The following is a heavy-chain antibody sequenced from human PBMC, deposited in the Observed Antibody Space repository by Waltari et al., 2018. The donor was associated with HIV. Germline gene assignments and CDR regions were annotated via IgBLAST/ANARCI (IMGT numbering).Heavy chain of an antibody. Sequence: EVQLVQSGGGMVQPGGSLRLSCAASGFSVSSHYMAWVRQIPGKGLEWLSLSYGDEIKDYADSVKGRVTVSRDKSKNTLLIQMNSLRPEDTAVYYCAREMALLLSESDFDYYGMDVWGQGTTVSVSS. V-gene: IGHV3-66*02. CDR3: AREMALLLSESDFDYYGMDV. CDR2: SYGDEIK. D-gene: IGHD1-26*01. J-gene: IGHJ6*02. CDR1: GFSVSSHY.